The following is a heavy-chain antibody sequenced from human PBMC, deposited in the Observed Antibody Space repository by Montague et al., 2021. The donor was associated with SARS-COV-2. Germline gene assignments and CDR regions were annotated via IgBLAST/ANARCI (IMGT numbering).Heavy chain of an antibody. D-gene: IGHD4-23*01. Sequence: SETLSLTCTVSGGSVTSISYYWCWIRQPPRKRLGWTGSIYYSVTNHYNPSLKSRVITSVDTSKNQFPLKLSSATAADTTVYYCARRGDYGGPRFDYWGQGTRVVVSS. J-gene: IGHJ4*02. V-gene: IGHV4-39*01. CDR1: GGSVTSISYY. CDR3: ARRGDYGGPRFDY. CDR2: IYYSVTN.